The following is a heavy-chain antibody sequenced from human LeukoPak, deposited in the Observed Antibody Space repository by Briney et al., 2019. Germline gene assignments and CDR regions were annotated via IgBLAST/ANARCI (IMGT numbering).Heavy chain of an antibody. CDR2: INPNSGGT. D-gene: IGHD6-19*01. Sequence: GASVKVSCKASGYTFTGYYMHWVRQAPGQGLEWMGWINPNSGGTNYAQKFQGRVTMTRDTSISTAYMELSRLRSDDTAVYYCARVLGYSSGWYVNRIDYWGQGTLVTVSS. CDR3: ARVLGYSSGWYVNRIDY. CDR1: GYTFTGYY. J-gene: IGHJ4*02. V-gene: IGHV1-2*02.